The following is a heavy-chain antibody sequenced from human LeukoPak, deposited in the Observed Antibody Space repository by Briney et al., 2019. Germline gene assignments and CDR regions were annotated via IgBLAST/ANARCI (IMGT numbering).Heavy chain of an antibody. CDR3: ARGGYGSGSYYSTSGGVDYYYGMDV. CDR1: GYTFTSYD. D-gene: IGHD3-10*01. CDR2: MNPNSGNT. V-gene: IGHV1-8*01. Sequence: ASVKVSCKASGYTFTSYDINWVRQATGQGLEWMGWMNPNSGNTGYAQKFQGRVTMTRNTSISTAYMELSSLRSEDTAVYYCARGGYGSGSYYSTSGGVDYYYGMDVWGQGTTVTVSS. J-gene: IGHJ6*02.